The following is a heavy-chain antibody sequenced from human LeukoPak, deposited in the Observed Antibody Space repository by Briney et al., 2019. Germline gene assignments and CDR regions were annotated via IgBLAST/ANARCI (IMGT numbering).Heavy chain of an antibody. V-gene: IGHV4-34*01. CDR1: GGSFSGYY. D-gene: IGHD5-18*01. CDR3: ASSILVDTAMVFDY. CDR2: ITHSGGT. Sequence: SETLSLTCAVYGGSFSGYYWGWIRQPPGKGLEWIGEITHSGGTNYNPSLKSRVTISVDTSKNQFSLKLSSVTAADTAVYYCASSILVDTAMVFDYWGQGTLVTVSS. J-gene: IGHJ4*02.